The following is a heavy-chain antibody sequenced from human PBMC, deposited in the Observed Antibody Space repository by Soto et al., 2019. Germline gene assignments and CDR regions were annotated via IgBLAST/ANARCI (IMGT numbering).Heavy chain of an antibody. V-gene: IGHV3-9*01. CDR2: IDWSGDRS. Sequence: EVQLVQSGGALVHPGKSLRLSCSASGFEFDDYYMHWVRQAPGKGLEWVSSIDWSGDRSAYADFVKGRFIISRDNANNSLYLQMNSLRPEXTALYYCTKTGSSAAWGQGALVIVSS. D-gene: IGHD6-19*01. CDR1: GFEFDDYY. CDR3: TKTGSSAA. J-gene: IGHJ5*02.